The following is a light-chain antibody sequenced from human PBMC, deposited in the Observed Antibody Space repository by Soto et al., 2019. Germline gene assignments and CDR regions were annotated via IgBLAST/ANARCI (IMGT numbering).Light chain of an antibody. J-gene: IGLJ1*01. V-gene: IGLV2-23*01. CDR2: EDY. CDR3: CSHAGFNTPYV. CDR1: STDVENYNF. Sequence: QSALTQPASVSGSPGQSITIACTGISTDVENYNFVSWYQQHPGKVPKLMIYEDYKRPSGVSNRFSGSKAGNTASLTISGLQAQDEDEYYCCSHAGFNTPYVFATGTKVTVL.